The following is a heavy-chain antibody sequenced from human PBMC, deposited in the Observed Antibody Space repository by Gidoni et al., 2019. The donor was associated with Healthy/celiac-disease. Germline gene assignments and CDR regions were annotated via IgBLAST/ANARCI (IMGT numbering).Heavy chain of an antibody. CDR2: IKSKTDGGTT. V-gene: IGHV3-15*01. D-gene: IGHD3-10*01. Sequence: EVQLVESGGGLVKPGGSLRLSCAASGFTFSNAWMSWVRQAPGKGLEWVGRIKSKTDGGTTDYAAPVKGRFTISRDDSKNTLYLQMNGLKTEDTAVYYCTTDSGFGENSGFYYYYYGMDVWGQGTTVTVSS. CDR1: GFTFSNAW. J-gene: IGHJ6*02. CDR3: TTDSGFGENSGFYYYYYGMDV.